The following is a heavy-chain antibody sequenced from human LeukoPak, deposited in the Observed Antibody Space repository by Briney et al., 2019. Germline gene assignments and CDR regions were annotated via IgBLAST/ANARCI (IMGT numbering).Heavy chain of an antibody. J-gene: IGHJ4*02. Sequence: TSSETLSLTCTVSGGSISSYYWNWIRQPPGKGLEWIVYIYYSGSTNYNPSLKSRVTMSVDTSKNQFSLNLSSVTAADTAFYYCARDRLANYDRSGLDCWGQGTLVTVSS. V-gene: IGHV4-59*01. CDR3: ARDRLANYDRSGLDC. D-gene: IGHD3-22*01. CDR1: GGSISSYY. CDR2: IYYSGST.